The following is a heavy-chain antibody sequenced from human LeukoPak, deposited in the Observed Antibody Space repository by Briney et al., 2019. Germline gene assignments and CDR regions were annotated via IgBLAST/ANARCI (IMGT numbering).Heavy chain of an antibody. Sequence: ASVKVSCKASGYTSTSYAMNWVRQAPGQGLEWMGWINTNAGNPTYAQGFIGRFVFSLDTSVGTAYLQISSLKAEDTAVYYCAINQGNVLLWFGEPLMDVWGQGTTVTVSS. V-gene: IGHV7-4-1*02. CDR1: GYTSTSYA. CDR3: AINQGNVLLWFGEPLMDV. CDR2: INTNAGNP. J-gene: IGHJ6*02. D-gene: IGHD3-10*01.